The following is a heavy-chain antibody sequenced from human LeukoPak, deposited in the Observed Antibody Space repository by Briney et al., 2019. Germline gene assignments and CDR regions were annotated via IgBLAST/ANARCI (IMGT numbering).Heavy chain of an antibody. CDR3: ARDATYCSGGSCYSYAFDI. D-gene: IGHD2-15*01. CDR1: GFTFSSYA. Sequence: GGSLRLSCEASGFTFSSYAMHWVRQAPGKGLEYVSAISSNGGSTYYANSVKGRFTISRDNSKNTLYLQMGSLRAEDMAVYYCARDATYCSGGSCYSYAFDIWGQGTMVTVSS. CDR2: ISSNGGST. V-gene: IGHV3-64*01. J-gene: IGHJ3*02.